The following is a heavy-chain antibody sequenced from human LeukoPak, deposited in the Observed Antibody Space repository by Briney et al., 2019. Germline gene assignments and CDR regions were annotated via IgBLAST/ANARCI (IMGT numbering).Heavy chain of an antibody. J-gene: IGHJ4*02. V-gene: IGHV3-7*01. CDR3: ARPTRSDCTNGVCYRRQQLAHGHFDY. D-gene: IGHD2-8*01. CDR1: GFTFSSYW. CDR2: IKQGGSEK. Sequence: GLVQPGGSLRLSCAASGFTFSSYWMSWVRQAPGKGLEWVANIKQGGSEKYYVDSVKGRFTISRDNAKNSLYLQMNSLRAEDTAVYYCARPTRSDCTNGVCYRRQQLAHGHFDYWGQGTLVTVSS.